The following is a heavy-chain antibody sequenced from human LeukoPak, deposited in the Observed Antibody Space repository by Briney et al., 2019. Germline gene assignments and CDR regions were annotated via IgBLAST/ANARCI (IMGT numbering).Heavy chain of an antibody. J-gene: IGHJ4*02. D-gene: IGHD3-10*01. CDR1: GGSISSGGYY. CDR2: IYYSGST. CDR3: AIGSFSSFDY. V-gene: IGHV4-61*08. Sequence: SETLSLTCTVSGGSISSGGYYWSWIRQHPGKGLEWIGYIYYSGSTNYNPSLKSRVTISVDTSKNQFSLKLSSVTAADTAVYYCAIGSFSSFDYWGQGTLVTVSS.